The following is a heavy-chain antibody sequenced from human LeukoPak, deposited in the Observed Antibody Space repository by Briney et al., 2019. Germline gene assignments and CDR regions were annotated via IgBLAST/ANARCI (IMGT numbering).Heavy chain of an antibody. D-gene: IGHD3-22*01. CDR2: ISSSGNTI. V-gene: IGHV3-11*01. CDR3: ARYNSAYSSPP. CDR1: GFTFSDYY. Sequence: GGSLRLSCAASGFTFSDYYMSWIRQAPGKGLEWVSYISSSGNTIYYADSVKGRFTISRDNAKNSLYLQMNSLRAEDTAVYFCARYNSAYSSPPWGQGTRVTVSS. J-gene: IGHJ5*02.